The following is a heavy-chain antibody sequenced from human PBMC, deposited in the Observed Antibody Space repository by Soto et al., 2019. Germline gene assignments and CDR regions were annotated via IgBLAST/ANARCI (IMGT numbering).Heavy chain of an antibody. D-gene: IGHD3-22*01. CDR3: ASNYYDSSGYYYVEPYY. V-gene: IGHV1-3*01. CDR1: GYTFTSYA. CDR2: INAGNGNT. Sequence: ASVKVSCKASGYTFTSYAMHWVRQAPGQRLEWMGWINAGNGNTKYSQKFQGRVTITRDTSASTAYMELSSLRSEDTAVYYCASNYYDSSGYYYVEPYYWGQGTLVTVSS. J-gene: IGHJ4*02.